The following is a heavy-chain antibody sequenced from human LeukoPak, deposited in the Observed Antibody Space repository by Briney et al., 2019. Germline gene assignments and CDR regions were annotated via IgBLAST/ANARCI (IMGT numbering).Heavy chain of an antibody. V-gene: IGHV3-33*01. CDR2: IWFDGSDK. CDR3: ARGGEPDYFDY. CDR1: GFTFSNYG. D-gene: IGHD2-21*01. J-gene: IGHJ4*02. Sequence: PGRSLRLSCAASGFTFSNYGMHWVRQAPGKGLEWVALIWFDGSDKYYADSVQGRFTTSRDNSENTLSLQVSSLRAEDTAIYYCARGGEPDYFDYWGQGTLVTVSS.